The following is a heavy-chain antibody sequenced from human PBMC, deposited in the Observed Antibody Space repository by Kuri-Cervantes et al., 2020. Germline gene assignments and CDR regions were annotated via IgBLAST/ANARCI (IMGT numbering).Heavy chain of an antibody. D-gene: IGHD2-8*02. J-gene: IGHJ3*02. Sequence: SETLSLTCTVSGGSISSYYWSWIRQPPGKGLEWIGGISRSGSSNYNPSLKSRVTISLDTSKNHLSLKMSSMTAADTALYYCARDPDTTGFFPFDIWGQGTMVTVSS. CDR1: GGSISSYY. CDR2: ISRSGSS. V-gene: IGHV4-34*01. CDR3: ARDPDTTGFFPFDI.